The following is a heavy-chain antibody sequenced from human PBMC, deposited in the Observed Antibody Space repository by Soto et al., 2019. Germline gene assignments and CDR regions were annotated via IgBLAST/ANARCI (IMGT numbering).Heavy chain of an antibody. Sequence: GGSLRLSCAASGFTFSSYGMHWVRQAPGKGLEWVVVIWYDGSNKYYADSVKGRFTISRDNSKNTLYLQMNSLRAEDTAVYYCARDGEGIAAAGYYYYYMDVWGKGTTVTVSS. J-gene: IGHJ6*03. CDR3: ARDGEGIAAAGYYYYYMDV. D-gene: IGHD6-13*01. V-gene: IGHV3-33*01. CDR1: GFTFSSYG. CDR2: IWYDGSNK.